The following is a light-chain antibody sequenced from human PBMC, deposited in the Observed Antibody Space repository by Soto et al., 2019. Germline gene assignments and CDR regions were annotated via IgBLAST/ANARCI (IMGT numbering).Light chain of an antibody. V-gene: IGLV2-14*01. CDR1: TNEVGGYND. Sequence: QSALTHPASVSGSPGQSIAISCTGTTNEVGGYNDVSWYQQHPGKAPKLLIFEVTSRPSGVYHRFPGSKSGNTASLTISALRPEDEADYFCNSYTSSTSLPYVFGTGTNLTVL. CDR3: NSYTSSTSLPYV. CDR2: EVT. J-gene: IGLJ1*01.